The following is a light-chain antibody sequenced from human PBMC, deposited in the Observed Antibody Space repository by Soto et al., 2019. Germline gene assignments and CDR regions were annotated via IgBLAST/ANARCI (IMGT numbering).Light chain of an antibody. J-gene: IGKJ3*01. CDR1: QSVSSSY. Sequence: EIVLTQSPGTLYLSPGERATLSCRASQSVSSSYLAWYQQKPGQAPRLLIYGASSRATGIPDRFSGSGSGTDFTLTISRLEPEDFAVYYCQQYGSSPFPFGPGTKVDI. V-gene: IGKV3-20*01. CDR2: GAS. CDR3: QQYGSSPFP.